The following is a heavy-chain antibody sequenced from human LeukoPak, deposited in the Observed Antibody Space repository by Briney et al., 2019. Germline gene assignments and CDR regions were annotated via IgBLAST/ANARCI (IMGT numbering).Heavy chain of an antibody. J-gene: IGHJ5*02. CDR1: GGSFSGYY. V-gene: IGHV4-34*01. CDR2: INHSGST. CDR3: ASSVGRSGWYVGRTWFEP. Sequence: PSETLSLTCAVYGGSFSGYYWSWIRQPPGKGLEWIGEINHSGSTNYNPSLKSRVTISVDTSKNQFSLKLSSVTAADPAVYYCASSVGRSGWYVGRTWFEPWGQGTLVTVSS. D-gene: IGHD6-19*01.